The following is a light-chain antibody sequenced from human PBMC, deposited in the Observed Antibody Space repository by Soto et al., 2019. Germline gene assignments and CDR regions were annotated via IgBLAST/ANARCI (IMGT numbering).Light chain of an antibody. CDR3: QQYDNSFS. J-gene: IGKJ4*01. CDR1: QSVSSRS. Sequence: EVGLTHCPVTLSLSPGERATLSCRASQSVSSRSLAWYQQKPGQAPRLLISGASNRATGIPERFSGSGSGIDFTLTITRLAPEDFAVYYCQQYDNSFSFGGGTKVDIK. CDR2: GAS. V-gene: IGKV3-20*01.